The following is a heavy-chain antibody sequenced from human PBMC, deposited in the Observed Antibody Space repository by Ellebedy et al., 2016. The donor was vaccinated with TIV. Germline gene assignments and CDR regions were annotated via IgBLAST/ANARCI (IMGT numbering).Heavy chain of an antibody. CDR3: AKDGDCSSSSCYGWYFDL. V-gene: IGHV3-30*18. Sequence: PGGSLRLSCGASGFTFRNSAMHRVRQAPGKGLEWVAIISYEGSAQKYVDSVEGRFTISRDNSKNTLYLQMNSLRADDTAVYYCAKDGDCSSSSCYGWYFDLWGRGTLVTVSS. J-gene: IGHJ2*01. D-gene: IGHD2-15*01. CDR1: GFTFRNSA. CDR2: ISYEGSAQ.